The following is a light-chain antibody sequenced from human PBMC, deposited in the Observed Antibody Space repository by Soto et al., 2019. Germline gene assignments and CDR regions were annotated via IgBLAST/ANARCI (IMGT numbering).Light chain of an antibody. J-gene: IGKJ5*01. CDR1: QSVSTY. V-gene: IGKV3-11*01. CDR2: DAS. CDR3: QQRSSWPPTIT. Sequence: EIVMTQSPSSLSVSPGERATFSCRASQSVSTYLAWYQQRPGQAPRLLIYDASYRATDIPPRFSGSGSGTDFTLTISSLEPEDFAVYYCQQRSSWPPTITFGQGTRLEIK.